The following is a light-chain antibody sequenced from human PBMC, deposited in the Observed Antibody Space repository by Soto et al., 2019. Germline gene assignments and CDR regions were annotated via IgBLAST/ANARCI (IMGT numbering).Light chain of an antibody. CDR2: EGS. J-gene: IGLJ1*01. Sequence: QSVLTQPASVSGSPGQSITISCTGTSSDVGTYNLVSWYQQRPGKAPKLMIYEGSKRPSGVSNRFSGSKSGNTASLTISGLQAEDEADYYCCSYAGSITYVFGTGTKGTVL. V-gene: IGLV2-23*01. CDR1: SSDVGTYNL. CDR3: CSYAGSITYV.